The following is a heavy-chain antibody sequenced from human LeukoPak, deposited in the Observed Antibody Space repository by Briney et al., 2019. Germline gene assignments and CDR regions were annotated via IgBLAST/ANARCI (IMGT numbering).Heavy chain of an antibody. CDR2: IYYSGST. CDR3: ASRSLGYWYFDL. J-gene: IGHJ2*01. D-gene: IGHD3-10*01. Sequence: SETLSLTCTVSGGSISSYYWSWIRQPPGKGLEWIGYIYYSGSTNYIPSLKSRVTISVDTSKNQFSLKLSSVTAADTAVYYCASRSLGYWYFDLWGRGTLVTVSS. CDR1: GGSISSYY. V-gene: IGHV4-59*01.